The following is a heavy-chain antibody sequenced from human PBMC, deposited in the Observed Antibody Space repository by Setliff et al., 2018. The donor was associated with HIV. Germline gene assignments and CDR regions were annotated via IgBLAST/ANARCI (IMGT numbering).Heavy chain of an antibody. CDR3: ATLNNYGGWYGSGSQY. CDR2: FDPEEGER. Sequence: AASVKVSCKVSGYTLTDLSMHWVRQAPGKGLEWMGGFDPEEGERIYAQKFQGRVTVTEDTSTDTAYMELRSLTSDDTAIYYCATLNNYGGWYGSGSQYWGQGTLVTVS. V-gene: IGHV1-24*01. J-gene: IGHJ4*02. CDR1: GYTLTDLS. D-gene: IGHD3-10*01.